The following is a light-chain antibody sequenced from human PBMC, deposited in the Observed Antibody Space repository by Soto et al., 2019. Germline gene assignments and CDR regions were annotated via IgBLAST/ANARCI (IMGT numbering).Light chain of an antibody. Sequence: VLTQPPSTSRTPGERVTISCSGRSSNIGSNYVYWYQQLPGTAPKLLIYSNNQRPSGVPDRFSGSKSGTSASLAISGLRSEDEADYYCAAWDDSLSGYVFGTGTKVTVL. J-gene: IGLJ1*01. CDR2: SNN. CDR1: SSNIGSNY. CDR3: AAWDDSLSGYV. V-gene: IGLV1-47*02.